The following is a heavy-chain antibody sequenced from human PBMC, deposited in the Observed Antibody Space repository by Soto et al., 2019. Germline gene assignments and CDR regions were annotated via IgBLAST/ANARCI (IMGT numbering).Heavy chain of an antibody. CDR3: ARDQSDYYDFWSGPDAFDI. J-gene: IGHJ3*02. CDR2: ISSSSSYI. Sequence: LRLSCAASGFTFSSYSMNWVRQAPGKGLEWVSSISSSSSYIYYADSVKGRFTISRDNAKNSLYLQMNSLRAEDTAVYYCARDQSDYYDFWSGPDAFDIWGQGTMVTVSS. D-gene: IGHD3-3*01. CDR1: GFTFSSYS. V-gene: IGHV3-21*01.